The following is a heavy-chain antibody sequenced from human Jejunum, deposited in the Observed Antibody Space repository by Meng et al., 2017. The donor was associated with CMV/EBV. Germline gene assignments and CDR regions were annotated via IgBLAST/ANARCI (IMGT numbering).Heavy chain of an antibody. V-gene: IGHV1-18*01. J-gene: IGHJ3*02. CDR2: ISAYNGNT. D-gene: IGHD2-15*01. Sequence: SGYTFPNYGITWVRQAPGQGLEWMGWISAYNGNTNYAQKLQGRVTMTTDTSTSTAYMELRSLRSDDTAVYYCASGVGYGRDAFDIWGQGTRVTVSS. CDR1: GYTFPNYG. CDR3: ASGVGYGRDAFDI.